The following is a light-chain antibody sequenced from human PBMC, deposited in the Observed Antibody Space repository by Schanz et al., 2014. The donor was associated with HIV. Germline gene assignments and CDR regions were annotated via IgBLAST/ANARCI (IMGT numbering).Light chain of an antibody. CDR2: QAS. V-gene: IGKV1-5*03. CDR1: QTIGRF. J-gene: IGKJ2*01. Sequence: IQMTQSPSTVSASVGDRVTITCRASQTIGRFLAWYQQKPGSPPVLLIYQASTLETGVPSRFSGSGSGTQFTLTISGLQPDDFATYYCQQCVTYPYTFGQGTRLDVK. CDR3: QQCVTYPYT.